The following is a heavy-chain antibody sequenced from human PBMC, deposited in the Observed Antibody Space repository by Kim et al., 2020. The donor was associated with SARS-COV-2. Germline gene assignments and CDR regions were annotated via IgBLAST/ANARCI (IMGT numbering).Heavy chain of an antibody. CDR2: ISNSGSFT. V-gene: IGHV3-11*06. CDR3: ARVYIAEDY. Sequence: GGSLRLSCAASGFPFSDYYMSWIRQAPGKGLEWISYISNSGSFTNYADSVKGRFTISRDNAQNSLYLQMNSLRAEDTAVYYCARVYIAEDYWGQGTLVTV. J-gene: IGHJ4*02. CDR1: GFPFSDYY. D-gene: IGHD2-21*01.